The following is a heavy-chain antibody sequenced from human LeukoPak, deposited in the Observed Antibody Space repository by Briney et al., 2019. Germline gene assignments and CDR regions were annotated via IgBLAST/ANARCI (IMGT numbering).Heavy chain of an antibody. J-gene: IGHJ4*02. CDR3: ARARSIAARPLDY. CDR2: MNPNSGNT. CDR1: GYTFTSHD. Sequence: ASVKVSCKASGYTFTSHDINWVRQATGQGLEWMGWMNPNSGNTGYAQKFQGRVTITRNTSISTAYMELSSLRSEDTAVYYCARARSIAARPLDYWGQGTLVTVSS. V-gene: IGHV1-8*01. D-gene: IGHD6-6*01.